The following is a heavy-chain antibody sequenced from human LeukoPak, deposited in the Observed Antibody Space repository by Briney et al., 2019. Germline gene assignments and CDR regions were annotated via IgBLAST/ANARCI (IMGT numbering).Heavy chain of an antibody. J-gene: IGHJ4*02. CDR1: GFTFSTYG. D-gene: IGHD6-6*01. CDR2: ISGSGGST. Sequence: PGGSLRLSCEASGFTFSTYGMSWVRQAPRKGLEWVSAISGSGGSTYYADSVKGRFTISRDNSKNTLYLQMNSLRAEDTAVYYCAKGSVAARLFFDYWGQGTLVTVSS. V-gene: IGHV3-23*01. CDR3: AKGSVAARLFFDY.